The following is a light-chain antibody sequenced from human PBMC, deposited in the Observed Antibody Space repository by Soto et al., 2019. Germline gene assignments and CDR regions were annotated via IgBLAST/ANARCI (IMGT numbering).Light chain of an antibody. Sequence: QSALTQPASVSGSPGQSITISCTGTSSDIGGYNYVSWYQQHPGKAPKLMIYDVINRPSGVSNRFSGSKSGNTASLTISGLQADDEADYYCSLYTSSTAYVFGTGTKLTVL. J-gene: IGLJ1*01. CDR2: DVI. V-gene: IGLV2-14*03. CDR1: SSDIGGYNY. CDR3: SLYTSSTAYV.